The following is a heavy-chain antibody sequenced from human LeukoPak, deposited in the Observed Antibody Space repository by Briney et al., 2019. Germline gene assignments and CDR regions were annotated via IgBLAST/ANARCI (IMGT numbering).Heavy chain of an antibody. J-gene: IGHJ4*02. Sequence: ASVKVSCKASGYTFISYYMHWVRQAPGQGLEWMGLINPSGDSTSYAQKFQGRVTMTRDMSTSTVYMELSRLRSDDTAVYYCARVSRIAAGYDYWGQGTLVTVSS. V-gene: IGHV1-46*01. CDR1: GYTFISYY. CDR3: ARVSRIAAGYDY. D-gene: IGHD6-13*01. CDR2: INPSGDST.